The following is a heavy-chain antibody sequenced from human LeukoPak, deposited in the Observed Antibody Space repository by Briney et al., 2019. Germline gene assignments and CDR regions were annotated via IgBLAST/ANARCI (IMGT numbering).Heavy chain of an antibody. CDR2: IIYSGST. J-gene: IGHJ4*02. D-gene: IGHD3-3*01. CDR3: ARQYDFWSGLFDY. V-gene: IGHV4-59*01. CDR1: GGSISSYY. Sequence: SETLSLTCTVSGGSISSYYWTWIRQPPGKGLEWIGYIIYSGSTNYNPSLKGRVTISVDTSKNQFSLKLSSVTAADTAVYYCARQYDFWSGLFDYWGQGTLVTVSS.